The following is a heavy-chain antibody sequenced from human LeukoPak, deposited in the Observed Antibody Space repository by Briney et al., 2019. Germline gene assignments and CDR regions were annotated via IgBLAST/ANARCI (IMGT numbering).Heavy chain of an antibody. CDR1: GGSVSSYF. CDR2: ISYSGTT. D-gene: IGHD1-26*01. J-gene: IGHJ4*02. V-gene: IGHV4-59*02. CDR3: ASTGELLGVQYFDY. Sequence: SETLSLTCTVGGGSVSSYFWSWLRQPPGKGLEWIGYISYSGTTNYNPSLKSRVTISLDTSKNQFSLKLSYVTAADTAIYCCASTGELLGVQYFDYWGQGTLVTVSS.